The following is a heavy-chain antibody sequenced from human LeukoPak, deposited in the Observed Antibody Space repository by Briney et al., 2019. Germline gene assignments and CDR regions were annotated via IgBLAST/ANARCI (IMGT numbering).Heavy chain of an antibody. CDR3: ARDIGQQLRWFDP. CDR2: IYYSGST. D-gene: IGHD6-13*01. V-gene: IGHV4-61*08. J-gene: IGHJ5*02. CDR1: GGSISSVDYY. Sequence: PSETLSLTCTVSGGSISSVDYYWSWIRQPPGKGLEWIGYIYYSGSTNYNPSLKSRVTISADTSKNQFSLKLSSVTAADTAVYYCARDIGQQLRWFDPWGRGTLVTVSS.